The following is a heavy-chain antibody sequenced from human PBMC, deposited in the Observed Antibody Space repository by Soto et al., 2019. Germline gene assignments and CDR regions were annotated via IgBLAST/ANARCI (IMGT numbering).Heavy chain of an antibody. Sequence: SETLSLTCTVSGCSISSYYWSWIRQPPGKGLECIGYIYYIGSTNYNPSLKSRVIISVDTSKNQFSLKLSSVTAADTAVYYCARALILTGYYIHDAFDIWGQGTMVTVSS. CDR1: GCSISSYY. D-gene: IGHD3-9*01. J-gene: IGHJ3*02. CDR2: IYYIGST. V-gene: IGHV4-59*01. CDR3: ARALILTGYYIHDAFDI.